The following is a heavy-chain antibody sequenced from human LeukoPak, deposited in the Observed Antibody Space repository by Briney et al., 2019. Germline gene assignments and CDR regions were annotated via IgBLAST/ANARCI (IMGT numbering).Heavy chain of an antibody. Sequence: GESLKISCKGSGYSFTSYWIAWVRQMPGKGLEWMGIFFPGDSDTKYSPSFQGQVIISADKSISTAYLQWSSLKASDSAMYYCARLSNLGCGGDCYQYYFDYWGQGTLVTVSS. V-gene: IGHV5-51*01. J-gene: IGHJ4*02. CDR1: GYSFTSYW. CDR3: ARLSNLGCGGDCYQYYFDY. D-gene: IGHD2-21*02. CDR2: FFPGDSDT.